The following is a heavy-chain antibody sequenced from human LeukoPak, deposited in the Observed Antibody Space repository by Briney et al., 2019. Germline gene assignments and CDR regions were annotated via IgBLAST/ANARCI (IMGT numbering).Heavy chain of an antibody. Sequence: GGSLRLSCAASGFTFSSSAMSWVGQAPGKGLEWVSAISGSGDKTYYADSVKGRFTVSRDNSKNTLYLQMNSLRVEDTAVYYCAKDRMVYGYWGQGTLVAVSS. D-gene: IGHD2-8*01. V-gene: IGHV3-23*01. CDR3: AKDRMVYGY. CDR2: ISGSGDKT. J-gene: IGHJ4*02. CDR1: GFTFSSSA.